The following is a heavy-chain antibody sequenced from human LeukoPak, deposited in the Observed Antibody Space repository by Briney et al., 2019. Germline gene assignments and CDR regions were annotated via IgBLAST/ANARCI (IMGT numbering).Heavy chain of an antibody. CDR2: IRFDGSYK. CDR3: VRVANWNRYYFDY. CDR1: GLTFSNYG. V-gene: IGHV3-30*02. D-gene: IGHD1-1*01. Sequence: PGGSLRLSCAASGLTFSNYGMHWVRQAPGKGLEWVAFIRFDGSYKYHAESLKGRFTISRDNSKNSLYLQMHSLRAEDTALYYCVRVANWNRYYFDYWGQGTLVTVSS. J-gene: IGHJ4*02.